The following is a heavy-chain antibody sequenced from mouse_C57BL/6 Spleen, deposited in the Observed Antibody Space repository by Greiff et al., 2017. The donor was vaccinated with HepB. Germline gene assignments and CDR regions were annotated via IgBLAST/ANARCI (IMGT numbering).Heavy chain of an antibody. J-gene: IGHJ3*01. CDR3: ARMSSGYLFAY. CDR2: IDPSDSET. Sequence: QVQLQQPGAELVRPGSSVKLSCKASGYTFTSYWMHWVKQRPIQGLEWIGNIDPSDSETHYNQKFKDKATLTVDKSSSTAYMQLSSLTSEDSAVYYCARMSSGYLFAYWGQGTLVTVSA. D-gene: IGHD3-2*02. V-gene: IGHV1-52*01. CDR1: GYTFTSYW.